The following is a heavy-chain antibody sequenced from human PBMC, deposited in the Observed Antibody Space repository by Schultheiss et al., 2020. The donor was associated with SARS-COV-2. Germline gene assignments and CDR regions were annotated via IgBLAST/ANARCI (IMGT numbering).Heavy chain of an antibody. Sequence: GSLRLSCTVSGGSVSSGSYYWSWIRQPPGKGLEWIGYIYYSGSTNYNPSLKSRVTISVDTSKNQFSLKLSSVTAADTAVYYCASRYSYYGMDVWGQGTTVTVSS. CDR3: ASRYSYYGMDV. V-gene: IGHV4-61*01. J-gene: IGHJ6*02. CDR1: GGSVSSGSYY. D-gene: IGHD5-18*01. CDR2: IYYSGST.